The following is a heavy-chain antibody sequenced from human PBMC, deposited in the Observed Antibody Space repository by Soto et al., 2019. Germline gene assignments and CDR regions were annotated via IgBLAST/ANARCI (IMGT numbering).Heavy chain of an antibody. CDR1: GFTFSSYG. Sequence: QVQLVESGGGVVQPGRSLRLSCAASGFTFSSYGMHWVRQAPGKGLEWVAVIWYDGSNKYYADSVKGRFTISRDNSKNTLYLQMNSLRAEDTAVYYCARVYDYGDQRDFDYWGQGTLVTVSS. D-gene: IGHD4-17*01. V-gene: IGHV3-33*01. J-gene: IGHJ4*02. CDR3: ARVYDYGDQRDFDY. CDR2: IWYDGSNK.